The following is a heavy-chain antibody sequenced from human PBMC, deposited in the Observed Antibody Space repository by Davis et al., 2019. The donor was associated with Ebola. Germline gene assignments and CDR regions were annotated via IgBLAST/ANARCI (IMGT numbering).Heavy chain of an antibody. CDR1: GFTFRSYW. CDR2: IKEDGSEK. CDR3: AKQDDSGWYGIDDC. V-gene: IGHV3-7*01. J-gene: IGHJ4*02. Sequence: GESLKISCAASGFTFRSYWMSWVRQAPGKGLEWVAKIKEDGSEKLEVDSVKGRFTISRDNAKDSLYLQMNSLRPDDTALYYCAKQDDSGWYGIDDCWGQGTLVTVSS. D-gene: IGHD6-19*01.